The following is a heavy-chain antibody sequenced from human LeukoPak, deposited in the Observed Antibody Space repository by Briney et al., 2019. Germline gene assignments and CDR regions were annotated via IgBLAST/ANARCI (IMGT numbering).Heavy chain of an antibody. CDR1: GYTLTELS. CDR3: ATGASGYGAFDI. CDR2: FDPEDGGT. J-gene: IGHJ3*02. V-gene: IGHV1-24*01. D-gene: IGHD3-22*01. Sequence: EASVKVSYKVSGYTLTELSVHRVRQAPGKGLEWMGGFDPEDGGTIYAQKFQGRVTMTEDTSTDTAYMELSSLRSEDTAVYYCATGASGYGAFDIWGQGTMVTVSS.